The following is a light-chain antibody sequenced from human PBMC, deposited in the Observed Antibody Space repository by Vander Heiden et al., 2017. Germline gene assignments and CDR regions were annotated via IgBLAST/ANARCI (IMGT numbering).Light chain of an antibody. Sequence: YDLTQPPSASVSSGQTASITCSGDKLGHRYAYWYQQKPGQAPVVVIYQDSKRPSGSPERFSGSNSGNTATLAISGTQAMDEADYYCQAWDSSTHVVFGGGTKLTVL. V-gene: IGLV3-1*01. CDR1: KLGHRY. J-gene: IGLJ2*01. CDR2: QDS. CDR3: QAWDSSTHVV.